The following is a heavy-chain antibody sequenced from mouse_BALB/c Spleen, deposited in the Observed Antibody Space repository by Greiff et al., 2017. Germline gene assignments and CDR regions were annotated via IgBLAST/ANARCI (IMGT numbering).Heavy chain of an antibody. CDR3: ALITTVPPLYAMDY. CDR1: GFTFSSYA. Sequence: EVKLMESGGGLVKPGGSLKLSCAASGFTFSSYAMSWVRQSPEKRLEWVAEISSGGSYTYYPDTVTGRFTISRDNAKNTLYLEMSSLRSEDTAMYYCALITTVPPLYAMDYWGQGTSVTVSS. CDR2: ISSGGSYT. D-gene: IGHD1-2*01. J-gene: IGHJ4*01. V-gene: IGHV5-9-4*01.